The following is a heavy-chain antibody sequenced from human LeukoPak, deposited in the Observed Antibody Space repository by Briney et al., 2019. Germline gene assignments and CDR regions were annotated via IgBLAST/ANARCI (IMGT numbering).Heavy chain of an antibody. J-gene: IGHJ6*04. D-gene: IGHD3-3*01. CDR1: GFTFSTYA. CDR3: ARDRGTYYDFWSGYTLDV. CDR2: INSDGSST. V-gene: IGHV3-74*01. Sequence: GGSLRLSCAASGFTFSTYAMSWVRQAPGKGLEWVSRINSDGSSTSYADSVKGRFTISRDNAKNTLYLQMNSLRAEDTAVYYCARDRGTYYDFWSGYTLDVWGKGTTVTVSS.